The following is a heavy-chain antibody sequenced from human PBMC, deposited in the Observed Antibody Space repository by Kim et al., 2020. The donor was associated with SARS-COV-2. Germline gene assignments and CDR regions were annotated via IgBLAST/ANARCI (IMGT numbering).Heavy chain of an antibody. CDR3: AKNIVVVAGPLVD. J-gene: IGHJ4*02. D-gene: IGHD2-15*01. Sequence: YYADSVKGRFTISRDNSKNTLYLQMNSLRAEDTAVYYCAKNIVVVAGPLVDWGQGTLVTVSS. V-gene: IGHV3-30*02.